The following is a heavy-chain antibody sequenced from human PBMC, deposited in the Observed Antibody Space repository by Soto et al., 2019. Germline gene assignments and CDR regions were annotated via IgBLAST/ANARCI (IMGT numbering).Heavy chain of an antibody. V-gene: IGHV4-39*01. D-gene: IGHD2-2*01. J-gene: IGHJ6*02. CDR3: ARHGRTGIVVVPAAISGYYYGMDV. Sequence: SETLSLTCTVSGGSISSSSYYWGWIRQPPGKGLEWIGSIYYSGSTYYNPSLKSRVTISVDTSKNQFSLKLSSVTAADTAVYYCARHGRTGIVVVPAAISGYYYGMDVWGQGTTVTVS. CDR1: GGSISSSSYY. CDR2: IYYSGST.